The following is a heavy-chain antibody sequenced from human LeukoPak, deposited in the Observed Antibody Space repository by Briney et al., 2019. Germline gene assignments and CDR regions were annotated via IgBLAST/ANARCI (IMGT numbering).Heavy chain of an antibody. CDR3: ARAYSPVWNGSHPLFDP. J-gene: IGHJ5*02. D-gene: IGHD1-26*01. V-gene: IGHV4-34*01. Sequence: PSGTLSLTCAVYGESFSGYYWNWIRQPPGKGLEWIGEINHSGSTSYNPSLKSRVTISEDTSKNQFSLKLNSVTAADTATYYCARAYSPVWNGSHPLFDPWGQGTLVTVSS. CDR2: INHSGST. CDR1: GESFSGYY.